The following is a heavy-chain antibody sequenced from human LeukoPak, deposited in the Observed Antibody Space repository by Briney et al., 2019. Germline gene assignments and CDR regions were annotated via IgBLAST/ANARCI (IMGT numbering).Heavy chain of an antibody. J-gene: IGHJ5*02. CDR3: VVDFQYNCP. CDR2: ITDGRTT. CDR1: GLTFSNYW. Sequence: GGSLRLSCAASGLTFSNYWVHWVRQVPGKGLLWVSGITDGRTTVYADSVKGRFTISRDNAKNTLYLQMNSPTIEDTAVYYCVVDFQYNCPWGQRTLVTVSS. D-gene: IGHD5-24*01. V-gene: IGHV3-74*01.